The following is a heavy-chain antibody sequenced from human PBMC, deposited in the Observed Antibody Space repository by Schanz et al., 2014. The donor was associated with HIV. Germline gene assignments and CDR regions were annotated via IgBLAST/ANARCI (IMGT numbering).Heavy chain of an antibody. Sequence: QVQLVESGGGVVQPGRSLRLSCAASGFTFSSYSMNWVRQAPGKGLEWVSGISGGGGDTYYADSVKGRFTISRDSSRNTLYLQMNSLRAEDTAVYYCAKVATWDYYGMDVWGQGTTVTVSS. V-gene: IGHV3-NL1*01. CDR1: GFTFSSYS. CDR3: AKVATWDYYGMDV. J-gene: IGHJ6*02. CDR2: ISGGGGDT.